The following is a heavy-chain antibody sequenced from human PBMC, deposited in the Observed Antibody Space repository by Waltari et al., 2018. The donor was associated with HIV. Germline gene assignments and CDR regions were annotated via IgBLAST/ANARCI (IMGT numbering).Heavy chain of an antibody. Sequence: QVQLQESGPGLVRPSGTLFLTRGVTGGSIKSSTWWSWVRQPPGKGLEWIGDIHHSGNVNYNLSLKSRVTFSVDRSKNHFSLNLTSVTTADTATYFCARLRDYGDYGHYDFWGRGTLVVVSP. CDR1: GGSIKSSTW. V-gene: IGHV4-4*02. D-gene: IGHD4-17*01. J-gene: IGHJ4*02. CDR3: ARLRDYGDYGHYDF. CDR2: IHHSGNV.